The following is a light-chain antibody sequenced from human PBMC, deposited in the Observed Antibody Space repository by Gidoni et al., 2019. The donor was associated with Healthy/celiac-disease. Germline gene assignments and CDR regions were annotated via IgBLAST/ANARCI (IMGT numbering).Light chain of an antibody. V-gene: IGKV2D-29*01. CDR2: EVS. J-gene: IGKJ4*01. Sequence: DMLMTQYAWSLCSTPGQPASILCKSSQSLLHSDGKNYLYWYLQKPSQPPQLLIYEVSNRFSGVPDRFSGSGSGTDFKLKISRVEVEHVGVYYCMQSIQLPRITFGGGTKVEIK. CDR3: MQSIQLPRIT. CDR1: QSLLHSDGKNY.